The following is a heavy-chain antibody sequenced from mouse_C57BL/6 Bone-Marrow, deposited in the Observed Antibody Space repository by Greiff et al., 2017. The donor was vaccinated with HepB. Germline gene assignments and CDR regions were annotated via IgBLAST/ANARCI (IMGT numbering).Heavy chain of an antibody. CDR2: IYPGDGDT. Sequence: VQLVESGAELVKPGASVKISCKASGYAFSSYWMNWVKQRPGKGLEWIGQIYPGDGDTNYNGKFKGKATLTADKSSSTAYMQLSSLTSEDSAVYFCARRRLRGWFAYWGQGTLVTVSA. V-gene: IGHV1-80*01. J-gene: IGHJ3*01. D-gene: IGHD2-4*01. CDR1: GYAFSSYW. CDR3: ARRRLRGWFAY.